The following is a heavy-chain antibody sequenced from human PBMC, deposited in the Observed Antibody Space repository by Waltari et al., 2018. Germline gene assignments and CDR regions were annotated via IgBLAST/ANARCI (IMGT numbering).Heavy chain of an antibody. Sequence: QVQLVQSGAEVKKPGSSVKVSCKASGGTFSSYAISWVRPAPGQGLEWMGGIIPIFETANYAQKFQGRVTITADESTSTAYMELSSLRSEDTAVYYCASVGYCSGGSCPYSPYYYYGMDVWGQGTTVTVSS. J-gene: IGHJ6*02. V-gene: IGHV1-69*01. CDR2: IIPIFETA. CDR1: GGTFSSYA. CDR3: ASVGYCSGGSCPYSPYYYYGMDV. D-gene: IGHD2-15*01.